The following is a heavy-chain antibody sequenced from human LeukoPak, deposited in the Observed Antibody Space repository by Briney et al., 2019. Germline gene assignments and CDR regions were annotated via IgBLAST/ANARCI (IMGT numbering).Heavy chain of an antibody. Sequence: SETLSLTCTASGGSINSYYWTWIRQPPGKGLEWIGYIYYTGTTNYNPSLKSRVTMSVDTFKNQFSLNLTSVTAADTAVYYCARSTVPQYWGQGTLVTVSS. D-gene: IGHD4-17*01. CDR3: ARSTVPQY. CDR1: GGSINSYY. V-gene: IGHV4-59*01. J-gene: IGHJ4*02. CDR2: IYYTGTT.